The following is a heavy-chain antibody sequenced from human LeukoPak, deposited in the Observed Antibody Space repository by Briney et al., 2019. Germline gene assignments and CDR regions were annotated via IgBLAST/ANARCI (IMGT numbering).Heavy chain of an antibody. CDR2: ISSSSSYI. CDR3: AREGGTVVVIGAFDI. D-gene: IGHD3-22*01. V-gene: IGHV3-21*01. Sequence: PGGSLRLSCAASGFTFSSYSMNWVRQAPGKGLEWVSSISSSSSYIYYADSVKGRFTISRDNAKNSLYLQMNSLRAEDTAVYYCAREGGTVVVIGAFDIWGQGTMVTVSS. J-gene: IGHJ3*02. CDR1: GFTFSSYS.